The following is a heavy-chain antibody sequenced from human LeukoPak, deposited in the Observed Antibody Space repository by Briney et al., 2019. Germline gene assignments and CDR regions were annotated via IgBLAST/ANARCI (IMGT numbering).Heavy chain of an antibody. CDR2: ISVYYGNT. D-gene: IGHD6-6*01. V-gene: IGHV1-18*04. CDR3: ARETEYSNSVGY. CDR1: GYTFTSYC. Sequence: GASVKVSCKASGYTFTSYCMHWVRQAPGQGLEWMGWISVYYGNTNYAQKLQGRLTMTTDTSTSTAYMELRSLRSDDTAIYYCARETEYSNSVGYWGQGTLVTVSS. J-gene: IGHJ4*02.